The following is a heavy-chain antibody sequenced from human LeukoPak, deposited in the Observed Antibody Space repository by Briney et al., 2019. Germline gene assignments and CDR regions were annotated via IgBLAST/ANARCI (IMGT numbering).Heavy chain of an antibody. D-gene: IGHD5-24*01. Sequence: SETLSLTCAVYGGSFSGYYWSWIRQPPGKGLEWIGEINHSGSTNYNPSLKSRVTISVDTSKNRFSLKLSSVTAADTAVYYCARLRDGYNLVYWFDPWGQGTLVTVSS. V-gene: IGHV4-34*01. J-gene: IGHJ5*02. CDR2: INHSGST. CDR1: GGSFSGYY. CDR3: ARLRDGYNLVYWFDP.